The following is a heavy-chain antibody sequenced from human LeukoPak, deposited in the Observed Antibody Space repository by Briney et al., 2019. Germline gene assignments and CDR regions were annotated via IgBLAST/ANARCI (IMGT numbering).Heavy chain of an antibody. CDR2: ISGSGGST. J-gene: IGHJ3*02. CDR1: GFTFSSYA. CDR3: AKDQVPYDFWSGYYRVWAIGAFDI. V-gene: IGHV3-23*01. D-gene: IGHD3-3*01. Sequence: GGSLRLSCAASGFTFSSYAMSWVRQAPGKGLEWVSAISGSGGSTYYADSVKGWFTISRDNSKNTLYLQMNSLRAEDTAVYYCAKDQVPYDFWSGYYRVWAIGAFDIWGQGTMVTVSS.